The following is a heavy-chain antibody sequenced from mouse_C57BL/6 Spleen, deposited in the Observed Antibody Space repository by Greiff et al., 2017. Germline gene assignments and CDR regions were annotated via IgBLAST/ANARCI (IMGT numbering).Heavy chain of an antibody. Sequence: QVQLKQPGTELVKPGASVKLSCKASGYTFTSYWMHWVKQRPGQGLEWIGNINPSNGGTNYNEKFKSKATLTVDKSSSTAYMQLSSLTSEDSAVYYCARWGGYDYDVGGFDYWGQGTTLTVSS. CDR1: GYTFTSYW. CDR2: INPSNGGT. D-gene: IGHD2-4*01. V-gene: IGHV1-53*01. J-gene: IGHJ2*01. CDR3: ARWGGYDYDVGGFDY.